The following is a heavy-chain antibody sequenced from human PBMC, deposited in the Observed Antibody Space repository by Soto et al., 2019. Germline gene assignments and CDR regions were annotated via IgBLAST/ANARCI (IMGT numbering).Heavy chain of an antibody. CDR1: GGSCIGYY. Sequence: LETHPHTSAVYGGSCIGYYWSWIRQPPGKGLEWIGEINHSGSTNYNPSLKSRVTISVDTSKNQFSLKLSSVTAADTAVYYCARDAYSNGVPFYWGQGTLVTVSS. V-gene: IGHV4-34*01. CDR2: INHSGST. D-gene: IGHD4-4*01. J-gene: IGHJ4*02. CDR3: ARDAYSNGVPFY.